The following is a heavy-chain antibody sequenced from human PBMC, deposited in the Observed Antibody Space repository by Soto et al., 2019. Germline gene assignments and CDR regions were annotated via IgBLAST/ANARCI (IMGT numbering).Heavy chain of an antibody. CDR2: IYYSGST. Sequence: QLQLQESGPGLVKPSETLSLTCTVSGGSISSSSYYWGWIRQPPGKGLEWIGSIYYSGSTYYNPSLKSRVTISVDTSKNQFSLKLSSVTAPDTAVYYCARSGKLLWFGELPRPFDYWGQGTLVTVSS. D-gene: IGHD3-10*01. V-gene: IGHV4-39*01. CDR1: GGSISSSSYY. J-gene: IGHJ4*02. CDR3: ARSGKLLWFGELPRPFDY.